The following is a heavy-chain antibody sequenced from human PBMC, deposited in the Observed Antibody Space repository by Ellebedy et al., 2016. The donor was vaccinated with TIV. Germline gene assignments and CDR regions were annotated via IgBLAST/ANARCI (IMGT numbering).Heavy chain of an antibody. V-gene: IGHV1-18*04. J-gene: IGHJ4*02. CDR2: ISADNGYT. CDR1: GYTLTSYP. Sequence: AASVKVSCKASGYTLTSYPISWVRQAPGQGLEWMGWISADNGYTKSAQMFQGRVTMTTDSSTSTSYMELRSLRSDDTAVYYCARRGADCGGDCFDYWGQGTLVTVSS. CDR3: ARRGADCGGDCFDY. D-gene: IGHD2-21*01.